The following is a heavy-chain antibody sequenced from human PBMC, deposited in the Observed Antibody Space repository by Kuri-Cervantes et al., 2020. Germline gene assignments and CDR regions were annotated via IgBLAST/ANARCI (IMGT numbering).Heavy chain of an antibody. J-gene: IGHJ4*02. CDR2: ISSSSSYI. D-gene: IGHD6-13*01. CDR1: GFIFREYA. Sequence: GESLKISCVASGFIFREYAMHWVRQAPGRGLEWVSSISSSSSYIYYADSVKGRFTISRDNAKNSVYLQMNSLRAEDTAVYYCAREPTRIADFDYWGQGTLVTVSS. CDR3: AREPTRIADFDY. V-gene: IGHV3-21*01.